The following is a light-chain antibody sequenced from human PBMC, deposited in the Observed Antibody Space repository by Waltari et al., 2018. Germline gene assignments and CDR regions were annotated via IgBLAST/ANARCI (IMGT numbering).Light chain of an antibody. J-gene: IGLJ1*01. CDR2: VNS. Sequence: QSVLTQPPSLSGAPGQWVTLSSTGTSSNIGAGNGVQWDQQFPGPAPKLLILVNSNRPAGVPARFAGSKSGTSASLAITGLQAEDEADYYGQSYDSSLRGFYVFGTGTKVTV. CDR1: SSNIGAGNG. CDR3: QSYDSSLRGFYV. V-gene: IGLV1-40*01.